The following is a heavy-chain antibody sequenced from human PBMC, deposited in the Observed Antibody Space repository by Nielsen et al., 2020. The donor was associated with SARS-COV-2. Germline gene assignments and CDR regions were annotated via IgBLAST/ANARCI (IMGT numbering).Heavy chain of an antibody. CDR2: ISSSSSTI. CDR1: GFTFSSYS. CDR3: ARGYGDLPGVGAFDI. D-gene: IGHD4-17*01. J-gene: IGHJ3*02. V-gene: IGHV3-48*01. Sequence: GGSLRLSCAASGFTFSSYSMNWVRQAPGKGLEWVSYISSSSSTIYYADSVKGRFTISRDNAKNSLYLQMNSLRAEDTAVYYCARGYGDLPGVGAFDIWGQGTMVTVSS.